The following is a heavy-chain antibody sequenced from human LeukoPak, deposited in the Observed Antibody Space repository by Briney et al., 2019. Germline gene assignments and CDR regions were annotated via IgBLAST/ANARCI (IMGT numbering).Heavy chain of an antibody. CDR1: GFTFTTYW. D-gene: IGHD3-3*01. CDR3: AKDLEWTMYYFDY. CDR2: ISGSGGST. J-gene: IGHJ4*02. Sequence: PGGSLRLSCAASGFTFTTYWMHWVRQAPGKGLEWVSAISGSGGSTYYADSVKGRFTISRDNSKNTLYLQMNSLRAEDTAVYYCAKDLEWTMYYFDYWGQGTLVTVSS. V-gene: IGHV3-23*01.